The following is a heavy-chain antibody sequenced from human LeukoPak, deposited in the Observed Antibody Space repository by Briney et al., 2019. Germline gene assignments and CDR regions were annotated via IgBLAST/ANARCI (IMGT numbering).Heavy chain of an antibody. J-gene: IGHJ4*02. CDR2: ISGSGGST. CDR3: ARGAAAGTDFDY. CDR1: GFTFSSYA. D-gene: IGHD6-13*01. Sequence: GGSLRLSCAAPGFTFSSYAMSWVRQAPGKGLEWVSAISGSGGSTYYADSVKGRFTISRDNSKNTLYLQMNSLRAEDTAVYYCARGAAAGTDFDYWGQGTLVTVSS. V-gene: IGHV3-23*01.